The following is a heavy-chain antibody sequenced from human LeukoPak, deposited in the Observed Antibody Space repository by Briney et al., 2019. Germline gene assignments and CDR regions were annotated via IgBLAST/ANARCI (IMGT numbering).Heavy chain of an antibody. V-gene: IGHV1-8*01. CDR2: MNPNSGNT. Sequence: ASVKVSCKASGYTFTGYDINWVRQATGQGLEWMGWMNPNSGNTGYAQKFQGRVTMTRNTSISTAYMELSSLRSEDTAVYYCARDYGGNYYFDYWGQGTLVTVSS. CDR3: ARDYGGNYYFDY. D-gene: IGHD4-23*01. CDR1: GYTFTGYD. J-gene: IGHJ4*02.